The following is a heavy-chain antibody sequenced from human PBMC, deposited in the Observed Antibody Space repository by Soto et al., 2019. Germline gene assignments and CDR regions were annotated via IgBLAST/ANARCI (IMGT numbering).Heavy chain of an antibody. V-gene: IGHV3-30*18. CDR3: VKDGSSGWPYYYGLDV. D-gene: IGHD6-19*01. CDR1: GLTFSSYG. J-gene: IGHJ6*02. Sequence: GGSLRLSCAASGLTFSSYGMHWVRQAPGKGLEWVAVISYDGSNKYYADSVKGRFTIARDNSKNTLFLHMSSLRAEDTAVYYCVKDGSSGWPYYYGLDVWGQGTSVTVSS. CDR2: ISYDGSNK.